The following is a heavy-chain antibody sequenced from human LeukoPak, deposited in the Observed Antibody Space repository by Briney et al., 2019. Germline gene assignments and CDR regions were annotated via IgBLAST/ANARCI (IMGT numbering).Heavy chain of an antibody. CDR3: ARDTRVGATRSDY. J-gene: IGHJ4*02. D-gene: IGHD1-26*01. CDR2: ISSSGSTI. CDR1: GFTFSDYY. V-gene: IGHV3-11*01. Sequence: GGSLRLSCAASGFTFSDYYMSWIRQAPGKGLEWVSYISSSGSTIYYADSVKGRVTISRDNAKNSLYLQMNSLRAEDTAVYYCARDTRVGATRSDYWGQGTLVTVSS.